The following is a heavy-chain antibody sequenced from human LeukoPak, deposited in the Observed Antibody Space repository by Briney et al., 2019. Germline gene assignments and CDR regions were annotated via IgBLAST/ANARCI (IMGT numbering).Heavy chain of an antibody. J-gene: IGHJ4*02. CDR3: ARALLPQGPHYYYGSGSIEGFDY. Sequence: SQTLSLTCTVSGVSISSGGYYWSWIRQHPGKGLEWIGYIYYSGSTYYNPSLKSRVTISVDTSKNQFSLKLSSVTAADTAVYYCARALLPQGPHYYYGSGSIEGFDYWGQGTLVTVSS. CDR2: IYYSGST. CDR1: GVSISSGGYY. V-gene: IGHV4-31*03. D-gene: IGHD3-10*01.